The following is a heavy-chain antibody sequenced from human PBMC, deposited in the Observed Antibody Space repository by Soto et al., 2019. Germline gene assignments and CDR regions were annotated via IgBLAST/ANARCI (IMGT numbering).Heavy chain of an antibody. V-gene: IGHV3-7*01. CDR2: IKQHGSET. J-gene: IGHJ4*02. CDR1: GFTFSSYW. Sequence: EVQLVESGGGLVQPGGSLRLSCAASGFTFSSYWMSWVRQAPGKGLEWVANIKQHGSETYYVDSVKGRFTISRDDAKNSLYLQMYSLRAEDTAVYYCTRSLVDDYIWGTYRHDSWGQGTLVTVSS. CDR3: TRSLVDDYIWGTYRHDS. D-gene: IGHD3-16*02.